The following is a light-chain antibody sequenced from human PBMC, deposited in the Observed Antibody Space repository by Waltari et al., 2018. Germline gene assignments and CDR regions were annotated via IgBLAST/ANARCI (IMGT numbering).Light chain of an antibody. V-gene: IGKV1-39*01. Sequence: DIQMTQSPSSLSASVGYRVTITCRGSQSISSYLNWYQQKPGKAPKLLIYAASSLQSGVPSRFSGSGSGTDFTLTISSLQPEDFATYFCQQSYSTLYTFGQGTKLEIK. CDR3: QQSYSTLYT. CDR1: QSISSY. CDR2: AAS. J-gene: IGKJ2*01.